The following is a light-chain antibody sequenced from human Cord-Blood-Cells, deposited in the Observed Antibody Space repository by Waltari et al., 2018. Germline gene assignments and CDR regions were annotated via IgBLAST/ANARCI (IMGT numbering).Light chain of an antibody. V-gene: IGKV3-20*01. CDR2: GAS. CDR1: QSVSSSY. Sequence: EIVLTQSPGTLSLSPGERATLCCRASQSVSSSYLAWYQQKPGQAPRLLIYGASSRATGIPDRFSGSGSGTDFTLTISRLEPEDFAVYYCQQYGSSPPITFGQGTRLEIK. CDR3: QQYGSSPPIT. J-gene: IGKJ5*01.